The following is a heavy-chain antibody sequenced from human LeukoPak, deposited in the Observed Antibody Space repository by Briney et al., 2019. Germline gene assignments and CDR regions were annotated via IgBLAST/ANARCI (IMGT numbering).Heavy chain of an antibody. Sequence: ASVKVSCKASGGTFSNYAIGWVRQAPGQGLEWMGGVIPIFSTANYAQKFQGRVTITADRSTSTAYMELRSLRSDDTAVYYCARSGGLRLVGWFDPWGQGTLVTVSS. D-gene: IGHD5-12*01. CDR3: ARSGGLRLVGWFDP. CDR1: GGTFSNYA. CDR2: VIPIFSTA. J-gene: IGHJ5*02. V-gene: IGHV1-69*06.